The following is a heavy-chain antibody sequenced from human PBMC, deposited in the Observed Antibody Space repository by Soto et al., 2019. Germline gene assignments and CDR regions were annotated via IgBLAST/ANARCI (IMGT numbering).Heavy chain of an antibody. Sequence: QVQLQESGPGLVKPSQTLSLTCTVSGDSFSSDDYYWSWIRQPPGKGLEWIGYISYRVDTYYSPSLKSRVTMSIDTSKNRFSLNVSSVTAADTAVYYCARVAGVAYCGGDCYHFDYWGQGTLVTVSS. CDR1: GDSFSSDDYY. D-gene: IGHD2-21*02. CDR2: ISYRVDT. V-gene: IGHV4-30-4*01. J-gene: IGHJ4*02. CDR3: ARVAGVAYCGGDCYHFDY.